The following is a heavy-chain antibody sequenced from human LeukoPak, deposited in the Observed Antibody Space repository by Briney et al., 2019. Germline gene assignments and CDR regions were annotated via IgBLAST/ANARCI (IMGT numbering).Heavy chain of an antibody. CDR1: GFTFSNYA. D-gene: IGHD3-10*01. CDR3: AMSYYGSVY. J-gene: IGHJ4*02. V-gene: IGHV3-23*01. Sequence: GGSLRLSCAASGFTFSNYALSWVRQAPGKGLEWVSAIHYSGGSTYYADSVKGRFTISRDNSKNTLYLQLNSLRAEDTAVYYCAMSYYGSVYWGQGTLVTVSS. CDR2: IHYSGGST.